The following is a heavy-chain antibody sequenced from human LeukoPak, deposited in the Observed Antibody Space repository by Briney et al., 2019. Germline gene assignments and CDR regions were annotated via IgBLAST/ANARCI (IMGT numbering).Heavy chain of an antibody. Sequence: SQTLSLTCAISGDSVSSNSAAWNWIRQSPSRGLEWLGRTYYRSKWYSDYAESVRSRIIINPDTSNNQFSLQLISVTPEDTAVYYRARGEKYFDYWGQGTLVTVSS. CDR2: TYYRSKWYS. CDR3: ARGEKYFDY. J-gene: IGHJ4*02. CDR1: GDSVSSNSAA. V-gene: IGHV6-1*01.